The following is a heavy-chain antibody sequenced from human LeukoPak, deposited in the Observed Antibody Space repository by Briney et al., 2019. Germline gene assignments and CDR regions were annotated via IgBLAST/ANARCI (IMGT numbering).Heavy chain of an antibody. CDR2: IFSGNGIK. D-gene: IGHD2/OR15-2a*01. CDR1: GFTFSDYT. CDR3: ATLVLSNYGLDV. Sequence: GGSLRLSCAASGFTFSDYTVNWVRQAPGKGLEWVSNIFSGNGIKNYADSVEGRFTISRDNAKNLVFLQMNSLRDDDTAVYYCATLVLSNYGLDVWGLGTTVTVSS. V-gene: IGHV3-48*02. J-gene: IGHJ6*02.